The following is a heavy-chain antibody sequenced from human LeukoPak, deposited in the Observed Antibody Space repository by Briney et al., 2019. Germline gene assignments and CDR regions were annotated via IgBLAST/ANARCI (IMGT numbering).Heavy chain of an antibody. Sequence: PGGSLRLSCAASGFTFSSYWLHWVRHAPGKGVVWVSRISSDGSSTRNADSVKDRFTISRDNAKNTLYLQMNSLRAEDTAVYYCARAAGSPYYFDYWGQGTLVTVSS. CDR2: ISSDGSST. D-gene: IGHD6-19*01. V-gene: IGHV3-74*01. CDR1: GFTFSSYW. J-gene: IGHJ4*02. CDR3: ARAAGSPYYFDY.